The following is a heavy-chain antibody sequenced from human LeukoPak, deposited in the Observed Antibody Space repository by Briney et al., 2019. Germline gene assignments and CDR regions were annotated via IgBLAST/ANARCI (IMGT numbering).Heavy chain of an antibody. J-gene: IGHJ4*02. D-gene: IGHD3-9*01. CDR3: ARAPLGPYFDNTGTTFDS. CDR1: GYTFATYD. Sequence: GASVKVSCKTAGYTFATYDIYWVRQATGQGPEWMGWMNPNTGNTAYAQKFQGRVTMTRDTSINTAYMELSRLRYEDTAIYYCARAPLGPYFDNTGTTFDSWGQGTLVTVSS. CDR2: MNPNTGNT. V-gene: IGHV1-8*01.